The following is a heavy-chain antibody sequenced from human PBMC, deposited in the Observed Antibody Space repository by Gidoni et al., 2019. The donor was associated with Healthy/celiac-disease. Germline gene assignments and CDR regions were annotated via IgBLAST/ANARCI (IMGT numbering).Heavy chain of an antibody. CDR3: AREVVGAIDY. V-gene: IGHV4-61*02. Sequence: ESGPGLVKPSQTLSLTCTVSGGSISSGSYYWSWIRQPAGKGLEWIGRIYTSGRTNYNPSLKSRVTISVDTSKNQFSLKLSAVTAADTAVYYCAREVVGAIDYWGQGTLVTVSS. D-gene: IGHD2-15*01. CDR2: IYTSGRT. J-gene: IGHJ4*02. CDR1: GGSISSGSYY.